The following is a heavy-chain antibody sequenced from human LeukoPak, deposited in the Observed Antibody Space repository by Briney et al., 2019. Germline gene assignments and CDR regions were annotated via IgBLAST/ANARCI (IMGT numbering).Heavy chain of an antibody. J-gene: IGHJ4*02. CDR1: GFNFGAYA. D-gene: IGHD1-26*01. V-gene: IGHV3-23*01. CDR2: ISGSGGST. CDR3: AKGGSYSGFDY. Sequence: PGGSLRLSCTASGFNFGAYAMSWVRQAPGKGLEWVSAISGSGGSTYYADSVKGRFTISRDNSKNTLYLQMNSLRAEDTAVYYCAKGGSYSGFDYWGQGALVTVSS.